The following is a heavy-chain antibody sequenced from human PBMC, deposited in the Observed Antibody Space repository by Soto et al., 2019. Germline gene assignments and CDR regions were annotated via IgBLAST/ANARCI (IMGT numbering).Heavy chain of an antibody. CDR1: GGSFSGYY. J-gene: IGHJ4*02. V-gene: IGHV4-34*01. CDR3: ARVGSSGVHRY. CDR2: INHSGST. D-gene: IGHD6-19*01. Sequence: SETLSLTCAVYGGSFSGYYWSWIRPPPGKGLEWIGEINHSGSTNYNPSLKSRVTISVDTSKNQFSLKLSSVTAADTAVYYCARVGSSGVHRYWGQGTLVTVSS.